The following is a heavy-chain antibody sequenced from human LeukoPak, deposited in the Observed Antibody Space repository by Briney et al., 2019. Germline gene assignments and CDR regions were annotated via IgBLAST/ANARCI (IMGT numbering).Heavy chain of an antibody. Sequence: GGSLRLSCAASGFAFSDCYMTWIRQAPGKGLEYISYIGGSGGDITYADSVRGRFTVSRDNAKNSLYLQMNSLRVEDTAVYYCAKLWAVVAATGAFDIWGQGTMVTVSS. D-gene: IGHD2-15*01. V-gene: IGHV3-11*01. CDR1: GFAFSDCY. CDR3: AKLWAVVAATGAFDI. J-gene: IGHJ3*02. CDR2: IGGSGGDI.